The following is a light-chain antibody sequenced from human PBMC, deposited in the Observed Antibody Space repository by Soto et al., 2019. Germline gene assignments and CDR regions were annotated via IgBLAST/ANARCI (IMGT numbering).Light chain of an antibody. J-gene: IGLJ2*01. CDR1: SSNIGSNT. V-gene: IGLV1-44*01. CDR2: SNN. CDR3: AAWDDIFVV. Sequence: QSVLTQPPSASGTPGQRVTISCSGSSSNIGSNTVNWYQQLPGTAPKLLIYSNNQRPSGVPDRFSGSKSGTSASLAISGPQSEDEADYYCAAWDDIFVVFGGGTQLTVL.